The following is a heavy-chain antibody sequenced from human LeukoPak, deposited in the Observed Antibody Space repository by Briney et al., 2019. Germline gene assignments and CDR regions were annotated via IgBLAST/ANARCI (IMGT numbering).Heavy chain of an antibody. J-gene: IGHJ4*02. CDR1: GFTFDDYG. CDR2: INWNGGST. CDR3: ARDREYYYDSSGYYGNFDY. D-gene: IGHD3-22*01. Sequence: GGSLRLSCAASGFTFDDYGMSLVRQAPGKGLEWVSGINWNGGSTGYADSVKGRFTISRDNAKNSLYLQMNSLRAEDTALYYCARDREYYYDSSGYYGNFDYWGQGTLVTVSS. V-gene: IGHV3-20*04.